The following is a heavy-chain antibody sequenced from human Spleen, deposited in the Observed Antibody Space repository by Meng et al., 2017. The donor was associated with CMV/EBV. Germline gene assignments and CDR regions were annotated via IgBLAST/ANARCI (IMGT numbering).Heavy chain of an antibody. Sequence: SGYTFTNYAMNWVRQAPGQGLEWMGWINTNTGNPTYAQGFTGRFVFSLDTSVSTAYLQISSLKAEDTAVYYCARGGNIPNYYYGMDVWGQGTTVTVSS. CDR2: INTNTGNP. V-gene: IGHV7-4-1*02. CDR3: ARGGNIPNYYYGMDV. J-gene: IGHJ6*02. D-gene: IGHD2-21*01. CDR1: GYTFTNYA.